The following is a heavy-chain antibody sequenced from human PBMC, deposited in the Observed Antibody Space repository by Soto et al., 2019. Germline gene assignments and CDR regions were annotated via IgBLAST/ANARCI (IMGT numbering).Heavy chain of an antibody. CDR1: GFTFSSYG. J-gene: IGHJ3*02. CDR3: ARDGDSSVYYFRNDAFDI. V-gene: IGHV3-33*01. Sequence: QVQLVESGGGVVQPGRSLRLSCAASGFTFSSYGMHWVRQAPGKGLELVAVIWYDGSNKYYADSVKGRFTISRDNSKNTLYLQMNSLRAEDTAVYYCARDGDSSVYYFRNDAFDIWGQGTMVTVSS. D-gene: IGHD3-22*01. CDR2: IWYDGSNK.